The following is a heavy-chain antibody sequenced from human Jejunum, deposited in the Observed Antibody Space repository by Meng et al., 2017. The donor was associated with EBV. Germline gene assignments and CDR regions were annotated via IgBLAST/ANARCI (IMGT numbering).Heavy chain of an antibody. J-gene: IGHJ4*02. CDR1: GGPISSGGYS. CDR2: IYYSGSA. V-gene: IGHV4-30-2*01. CDR3: ARGAYFDY. Sequence: QLRRRESGHGLVTPSQPLSLTCAVSGGPISSGGYSWHWIRQPPGKGLQWIGYIYYSGSAFYNPSLKSRVTLSVDRSKNQFSLNLSSVTAADTAVYYCARGAYFDYWGQGTLVTVSS.